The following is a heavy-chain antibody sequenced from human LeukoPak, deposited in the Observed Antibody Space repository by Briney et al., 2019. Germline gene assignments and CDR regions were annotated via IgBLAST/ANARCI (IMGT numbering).Heavy chain of an antibody. Sequence: AGGSLRLSCAASGFTFDDYTMHWVRQAPGKGLEWVSLISWDGGSTYYADSVKGRFTISRDNSKNSLYLQMNSLRTEDTALYYCAKDIRHGNGLEYWGQGTLVTVSS. CDR2: ISWDGGST. CDR1: GFTFDDYT. D-gene: IGHD3-3*01. CDR3: AKDIRHGNGLEY. V-gene: IGHV3-43*01. J-gene: IGHJ4*02.